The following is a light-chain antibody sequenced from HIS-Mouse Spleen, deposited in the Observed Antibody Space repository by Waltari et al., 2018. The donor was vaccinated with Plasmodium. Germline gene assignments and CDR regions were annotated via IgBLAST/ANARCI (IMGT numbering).Light chain of an antibody. J-gene: IGLJ3*02. CDR1: ALPKKY. CDR2: EDS. V-gene: IGLV3-10*01. CDR3: YSTDSSGNHRV. Sequence: SYELTQPPSVSVSPGQTARITCSGDALPKKYAYWYQQKSGQAPVMVIYEDSKLPSGNPESFSGSSSGTMATLTISGAQVEDEADYYGYSTDSSGNHRVFGRGTKLTVL.